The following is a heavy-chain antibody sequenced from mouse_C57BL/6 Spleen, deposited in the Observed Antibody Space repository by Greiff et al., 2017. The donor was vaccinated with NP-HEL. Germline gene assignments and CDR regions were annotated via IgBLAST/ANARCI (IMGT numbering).Heavy chain of an antibody. D-gene: IGHD2-3*01. J-gene: IGHJ4*01. Sequence: VQLQQSGPELVKPGASVKISCKASGYSFTGYYMNWVKQSPEKSLEWIGEINPSTGGTTYNQKFKAKATLTVDKSSSTAYMQLMSLTSEDSAVYDCARGDDGYPYYAMDYWGQGTSVTVSS. CDR2: INPSTGGT. V-gene: IGHV1-42*01. CDR3: ARGDDGYPYYAMDY. CDR1: GYSFTGYY.